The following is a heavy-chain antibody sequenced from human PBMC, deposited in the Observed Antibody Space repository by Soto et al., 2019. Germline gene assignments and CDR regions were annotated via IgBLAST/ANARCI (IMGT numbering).Heavy chain of an antibody. J-gene: IGHJ4*02. CDR1: GFTFSSYA. Sequence: EVQLLESGGGLVQPGGSLRLSCAASGFTFSSYAMSWVRQAPGKGLEWVSAISGSGGSTYYADSVKGRFTISRDNSKNTLYLQMNSLRAEDTAVYYCAKDFRALGYGSGGSCYSDYWGQGTLVTVSS. CDR3: AKDFRALGYGSGGSCYSDY. CDR2: ISGSGGST. V-gene: IGHV3-23*01. D-gene: IGHD2-15*01.